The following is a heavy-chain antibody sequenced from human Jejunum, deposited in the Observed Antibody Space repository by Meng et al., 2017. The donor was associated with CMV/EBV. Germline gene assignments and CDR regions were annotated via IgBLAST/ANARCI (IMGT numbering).Heavy chain of an antibody. D-gene: IGHD4-17*01. CDR2: ITGSGDII. J-gene: IGHJ4*02. CDR3: ASGNYGFDY. Sequence: SLAFAASGFPFGAYYMTWVRQAPGKGLEWVSYITGSGDIIYYADSVKGRFTISRDNAKSSLYLEINSLRAEDTAVYYCASGNYGFDYWGQGTLVTVSS. V-gene: IGHV3-11*01. CDR1: GFPFGAYY.